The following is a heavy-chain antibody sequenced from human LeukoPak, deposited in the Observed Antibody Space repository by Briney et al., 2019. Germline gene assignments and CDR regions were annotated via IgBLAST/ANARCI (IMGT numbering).Heavy chain of an antibody. J-gene: IGHJ3*02. CDR1: GGSITSGGYS. D-gene: IGHD4-17*01. CDR2: IYHSGST. Sequence: SETLSLTCAVSGGSITSGGYSWSWIRQPPGKGLEWIGYIYHSGSTYYNPSLKSRVTISVDRSKNQFSLKLSSVTAADTAVYYCARATRTTQDVFDIWGQGTMVTVSS. V-gene: IGHV4-30-2*01. CDR3: ARATRTTQDVFDI.